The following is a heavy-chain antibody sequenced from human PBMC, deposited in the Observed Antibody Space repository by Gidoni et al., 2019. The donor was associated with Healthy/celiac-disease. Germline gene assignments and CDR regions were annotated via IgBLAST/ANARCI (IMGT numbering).Heavy chain of an antibody. CDR1: GYSFTSYW. CDR3: ARPPYYYGSGSSEDY. CDR2: IYPGDSDT. D-gene: IGHD3-10*01. J-gene: IGHJ4*02. Sequence: EVQLVQSGAEVKKPGESLKISCKGSGYSFTSYWIGWVRQMPGKGLEWMGIIYPGDSDTRYSPSFQGQVTISADKSISTAYLQWSSLKASDTAMYYCARPPYYYGSGSSEDYWGQGTLVTVSS. V-gene: IGHV5-51*01.